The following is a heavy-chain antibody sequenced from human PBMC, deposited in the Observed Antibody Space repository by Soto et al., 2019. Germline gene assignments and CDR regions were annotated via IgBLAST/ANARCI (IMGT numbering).Heavy chain of an antibody. Sequence: GGSLRLSCTASGFTFNTYGMNWVRQAPGKGLEWVSYISGSGSFIFYAPSVRGRFTIFRDNAENSLYLQMDSLRADDTAVYYCERGGEYGTHSDFFDYWGQGTPVTVSS. CDR2: ISGSGSFI. D-gene: IGHD3-10*01. V-gene: IGHV3-48*03. CDR3: ERGGEYGTHSDFFDY. J-gene: IGHJ4*02. CDR1: GFTFNTYG.